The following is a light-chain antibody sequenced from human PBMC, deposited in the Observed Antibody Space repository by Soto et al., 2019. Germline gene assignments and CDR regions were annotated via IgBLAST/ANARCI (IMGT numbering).Light chain of an antibody. V-gene: IGKV2-28*01. CDR3: MQALQIPNT. Sequence: EIVMTQSPLSLSVTPGEPASISCRSSQSLLHSNGYNYMDWYLQKPGQSPYRLIYLGSNRANGVPDRFSGSESGTDFTLKISRVEAEDFGVYYCMQALQIPNTFGQGTKLEIK. CDR1: QSLLHSNGYNY. CDR2: LGS. J-gene: IGKJ2*01.